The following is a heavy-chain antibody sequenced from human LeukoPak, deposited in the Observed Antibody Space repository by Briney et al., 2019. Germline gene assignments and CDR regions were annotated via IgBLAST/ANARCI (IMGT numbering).Heavy chain of an antibody. CDR3: AGATSSSWPL. Sequence: ASETLSLTCTVSGGSISSYYRSWIRQPPGKGLEWIGYIYYSGSTNYNPSLKSRVTISVDTSKNQFSLKLSSVTAADTAVYYCAGATSSSWPLWGQGTLVTVSS. V-gene: IGHV4-59*01. CDR2: IYYSGST. D-gene: IGHD6-13*01. J-gene: IGHJ4*02. CDR1: GGSISSYY.